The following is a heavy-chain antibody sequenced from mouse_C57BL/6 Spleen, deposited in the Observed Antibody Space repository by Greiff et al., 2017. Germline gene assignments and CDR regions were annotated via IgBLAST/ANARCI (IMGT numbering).Heavy chain of an antibody. Sequence: QVQLKQSGAELVRPGSSVKLSCKASGYTFTSYWMHWVKQRPIQGLEWIGNIDPSDSETHYNQKFKDKATLTVDKSSSTAYMQLSSLTSEDSAVYYCARRGYYLFDFDYWGQGTTLTGSS. CDR2: IDPSDSET. CDR1: GYTFTSYW. D-gene: IGHD1-1*01. CDR3: ARRGYYLFDFDY. V-gene: IGHV1-52*01. J-gene: IGHJ2*01.